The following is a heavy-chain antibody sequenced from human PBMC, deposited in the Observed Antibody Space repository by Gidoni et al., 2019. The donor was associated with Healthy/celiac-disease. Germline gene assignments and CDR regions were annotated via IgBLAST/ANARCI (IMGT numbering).Heavy chain of an antibody. D-gene: IGHD6-19*01. J-gene: IGHJ4*02. CDR2: INPNSGGT. CDR1: GYTFTGYY. V-gene: IGHV1-2*04. CDR3: ARDRSSGWYGVYYFDY. Sequence: QVQLVQSGAEVKKPGASVKVSCKASGYTFTGYYMHWVRQAPGQGLEWMGWINPNSGGTNYAQKFQGWVTMTRDTSISTAYMELSRLRSDDTAVYYCARDRSSGWYGVYYFDYWGQGTLVTVSS.